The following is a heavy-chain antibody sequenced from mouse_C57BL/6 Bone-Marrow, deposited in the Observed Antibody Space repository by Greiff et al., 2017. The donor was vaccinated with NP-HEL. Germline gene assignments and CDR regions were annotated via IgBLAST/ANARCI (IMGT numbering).Heavy chain of an antibody. V-gene: IGHV5-16*01. CDR1: GFTFSDYY. CDR3: ARDGHFDY. CDR2: INYDGSST. Sequence: EVKVVESEGGLVQPGSSMKLSCTASGFTFSDYYMAWVRQVPEKGLEWVANINYDGSSTYYLDSLKSRFIISRDNAKNILYLQMSSLKSEDTATYYCARDGHFDYWGQGTTLTVSS. J-gene: IGHJ2*01.